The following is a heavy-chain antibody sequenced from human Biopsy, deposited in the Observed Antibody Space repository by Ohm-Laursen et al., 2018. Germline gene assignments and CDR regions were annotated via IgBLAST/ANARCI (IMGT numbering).Heavy chain of an antibody. V-gene: IGHV4-4*09. CDR3: ARGSNDFGGLYFPR. CDR2: IHHSGST. CDR1: GVSITAYY. D-gene: IGHD4-23*01. Sequence: SETLSLTCTVSGVSITAYYWGWIRQPPGKGLECIGNIHHSGSTNYNPSLKSRLTISVDTSKNQFSLKLSSVTAADTAVYYCARGSNDFGGLYFPRWGQGTLLTVSS. J-gene: IGHJ4*02.